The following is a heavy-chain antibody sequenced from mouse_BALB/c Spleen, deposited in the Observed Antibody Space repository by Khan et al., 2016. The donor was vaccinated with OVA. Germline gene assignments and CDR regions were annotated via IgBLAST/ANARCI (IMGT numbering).Heavy chain of an antibody. CDR3: ARQNYYGYAMDY. D-gene: IGHD1-1*01. J-gene: IGHJ4*01. CDR1: GYSITSDYA. CDR2: ISYSGST. V-gene: IGHV3-2*02. Sequence: EVQLVESGPGLVKPSQSLSLTCPVTGYSITSDYAWNWIRQFPGNKLEWMGYISYSGSTSYNPSLKSRISITRDTSKNQFFLQLTSVTTEDTATYYCARQNYYGYAMDYWGQGTSVTVSS.